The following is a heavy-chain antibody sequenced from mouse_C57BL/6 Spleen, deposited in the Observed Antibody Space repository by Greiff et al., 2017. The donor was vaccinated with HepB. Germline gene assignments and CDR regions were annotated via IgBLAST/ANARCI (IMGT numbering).Heavy chain of an antibody. D-gene: IGHD3-1*01. V-gene: IGHV1-69*01. Sequence: QVQLQQSGAELVMPGASVKLSCKASGYTFTSYWMHWVKQRPGQGLEWIGEIDPSDSYTNYNQKFKGKSTLTVDKSSSTAYMQLSSLTSEDSAVYYCARGGSYSGGFAYWGQGTLVTVSA. CDR2: IDPSDSYT. CDR3: ARGGSYSGGFAY. J-gene: IGHJ3*01. CDR1: GYTFTSYW.